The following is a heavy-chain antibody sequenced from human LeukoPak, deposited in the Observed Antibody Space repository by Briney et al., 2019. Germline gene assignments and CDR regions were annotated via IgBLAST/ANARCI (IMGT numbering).Heavy chain of an antibody. CDR2: VNHSGST. CDR1: GGSFSGYY. V-gene: IGHV4-34*01. J-gene: IGHJ6*03. Sequence: SETLSLTCAVYGGSFSGYYWSWIRQPPGKGLEWIGEVNHSGSTNYNPSLKSRVTISVDTPKNQFSLKLSSVTAADTAVYYCARGIKDIVLMVYARAIGNRLGYYMDVWGKGTTVTVSS. CDR3: ARGIKDIVLMVYARAIGNRLGYYMDV. D-gene: IGHD2-8*01.